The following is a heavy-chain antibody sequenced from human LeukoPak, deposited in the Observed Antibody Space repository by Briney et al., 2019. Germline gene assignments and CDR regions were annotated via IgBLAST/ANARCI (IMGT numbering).Heavy chain of an antibody. CDR2: INHSGTT. CDR3: ARGGDSGGYYLLDAFDI. Sequence: SETLSLTCAVYGGSFSCYYWSWIRQPPGKGLEWIGEINHSGTTNYNPSLTSRVTISVDTSKNQFSLKLSSMTAADTAVYYCARGGDSGGYYLLDAFDIWGQGTMVTVSS. D-gene: IGHD3-22*01. CDR1: GGSFSCYY. J-gene: IGHJ3*02. V-gene: IGHV4-34*01.